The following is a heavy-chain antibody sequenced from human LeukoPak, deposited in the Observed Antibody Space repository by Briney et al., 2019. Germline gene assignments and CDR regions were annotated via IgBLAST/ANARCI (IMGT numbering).Heavy chain of an antibody. J-gene: IGHJ4*02. CDR2: INSDDSST. CDR3: ARGSSGWYEFDY. D-gene: IGHD6-19*01. Sequence: GGSLRLSCAACGFTFSSYWMHWVRQAPGKGLVWVSRINSDDSSTSYADSVKGRFTISRDNAKNTLYLQMNSLRAEDTAVYYCARGSSGWYEFDYWGQGNLVTVSS. V-gene: IGHV3-74*01. CDR1: GFTFSSYW.